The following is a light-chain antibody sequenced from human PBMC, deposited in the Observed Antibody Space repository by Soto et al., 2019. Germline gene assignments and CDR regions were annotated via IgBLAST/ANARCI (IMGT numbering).Light chain of an antibody. V-gene: IGKV3-11*01. Sequence: EIVLTQSPATLSLSPGERATLSCRASQSVSSYLAWYQQKPGQAPRLLIYDASNRATGIPARFSGSGSGTDFTLTISSLGPEDFAVYYCQQRSNWPPSFGQGTRLEMK. CDR1: QSVSSY. J-gene: IGKJ5*01. CDR2: DAS. CDR3: QQRSNWPPS.